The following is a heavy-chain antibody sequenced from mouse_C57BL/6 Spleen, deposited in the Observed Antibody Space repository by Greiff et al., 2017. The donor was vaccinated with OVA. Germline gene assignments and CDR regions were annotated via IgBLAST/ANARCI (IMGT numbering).Heavy chain of an antibody. CDR2: IYPGDGDT. V-gene: IGHV1-82*01. CDR1: GYAFSSSW. CDR3: ARARDDYDYYCDY. Sequence: VKLVESGPELVKPGASVKISCKASGYAFSSSWMNWVKQRPGKGLEWIGRIYPGDGDTNYNGKFKGKATLTADKSSSTAYMQLSSLTSEDSAVYFCARARDDYDYYCDYWGQGTTLTVSS. J-gene: IGHJ2*01. D-gene: IGHD2-4*01.